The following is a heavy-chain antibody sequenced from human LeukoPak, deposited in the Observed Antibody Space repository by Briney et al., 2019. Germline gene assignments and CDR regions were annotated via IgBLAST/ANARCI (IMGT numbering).Heavy chain of an antibody. Sequence: GSLRLSCAASGFTFSSYDMHWVRHATGKGLEWVSAIGTAGDTYYPGSVKGRFTISRENAKNSLYLQMNSLRAGDTAVYYCARGYRGWLQLGYYFDYWGQGTLVTVSS. D-gene: IGHD5-24*01. V-gene: IGHV3-13*01. CDR2: IGTAGDT. CDR3: ARGYRGWLQLGYYFDY. CDR1: GFTFSSYD. J-gene: IGHJ4*02.